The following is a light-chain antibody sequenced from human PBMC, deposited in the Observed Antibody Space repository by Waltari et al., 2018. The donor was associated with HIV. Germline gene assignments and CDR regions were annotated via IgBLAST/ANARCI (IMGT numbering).Light chain of an antibody. CDR2: EVS. J-gene: IGLJ3*02. CDR3: SSYAGSNIWV. CDR1: SSDVGAYNY. V-gene: IGLV2-8*01. Sequence: QSALTQPPSASGSPGQSVTISCPGTSSDVGAYNYVCWHQQYPGKAPKRMIYEVSKRPSGVPDRVSGSKAGNTASLTVSGLQAEDEADYYCSSYAGSNIWVFGGGTKLTVL.